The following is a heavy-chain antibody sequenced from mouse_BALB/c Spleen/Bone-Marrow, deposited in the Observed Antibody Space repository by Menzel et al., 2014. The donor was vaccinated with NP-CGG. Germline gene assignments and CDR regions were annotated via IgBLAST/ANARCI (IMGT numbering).Heavy chain of an antibody. D-gene: IGHD2-3*01. Sequence: DVQLQESGAELVKPGASVKLSCTASGFNIKDTYMHWVKQGPEQGLEWIGRIDPANGNTKYDPKFQGKATITADTSSNTAYLQLSSLTSEDTAVYYCARPLYDGYFSWFAYWGQGTLVTVSA. V-gene: IGHV14-3*02. J-gene: IGHJ3*01. CDR2: IDPANGNT. CDR1: GFNIKDTY. CDR3: ARPLYDGYFSWFAY.